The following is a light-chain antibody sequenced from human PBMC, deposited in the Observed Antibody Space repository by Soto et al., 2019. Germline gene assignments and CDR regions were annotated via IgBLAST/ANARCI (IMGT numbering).Light chain of an antibody. V-gene: IGLV8-61*01. CDR3: VLYMGSGISV. CDR1: SGSVSINYH. Sequence: QAVVTQAPSFSVSPGGTITLTCGLSSGSVSINYHPSWYQQTPGQAPRTLIYSTNSRSSGVPDRFSGSILGNKAALTITGAQADDESHYYCVLYMGSGISVFGGGTKLTVL. J-gene: IGLJ2*01. CDR2: STN.